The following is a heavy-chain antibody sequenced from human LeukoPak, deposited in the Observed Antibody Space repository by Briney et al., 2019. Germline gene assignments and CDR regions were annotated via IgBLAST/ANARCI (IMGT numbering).Heavy chain of an antibody. D-gene: IGHD2-15*01. J-gene: IGHJ4*02. CDR2: INPNSGGT. CDR3: ARGGRYCSGGTRYFDY. V-gene: IGHV1-2*02. Sequence: ASVKVSCKASGYSFTGYYLHWVRQAPGQGLEWMGWINPNSGGTNYAQKFQGRVTMTRDTSISTAYMELSRLRSDDTAVYYCARGGRYCSGGTRYFDYWGQGTLVTVSS. CDR1: GYSFTGYY.